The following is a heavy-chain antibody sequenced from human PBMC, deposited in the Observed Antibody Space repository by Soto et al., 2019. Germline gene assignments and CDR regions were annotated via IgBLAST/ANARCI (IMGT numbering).Heavy chain of an antibody. J-gene: IGHJ6*02. D-gene: IGHD3-22*01. V-gene: IGHV1-18*04. Sequence: ASVKLAWKTSSYAFVCICMVVVPLAPRQGLEWMGWISAYNGNTNYAQKLQCRVTMTTDTSTSTAYMELRSVRSDDTAVYYCSRYPPESSGYYSMYYYGMDVWGQGTTVTVSS. CDR3: SRYPPESSGYYSMYYYGMDV. CDR2: ISAYNGNT. CDR1: SYAFVCIC.